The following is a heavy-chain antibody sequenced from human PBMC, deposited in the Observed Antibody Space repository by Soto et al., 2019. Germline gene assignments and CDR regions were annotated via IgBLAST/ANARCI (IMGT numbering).Heavy chain of an antibody. CDR3: ARGVGSGSYYNQYNWFDP. Sequence: ASVKVSCKASGYTFTSYYMHWVRQAPGQGLEWMGIINPSGGSTSYAQKFQGRVTMTRDTSTSTVYMELNSLRADDTAVYYCARGVGSGSYYNQYNWFDPWGQGTLVTVSS. J-gene: IGHJ5*02. CDR2: INPSGGST. CDR1: GYTFTSYY. D-gene: IGHD3-10*01. V-gene: IGHV1-46*01.